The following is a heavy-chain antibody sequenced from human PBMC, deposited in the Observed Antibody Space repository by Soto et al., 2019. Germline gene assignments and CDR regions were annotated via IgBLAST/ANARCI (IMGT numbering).Heavy chain of an antibody. V-gene: IGHV4-39*01. J-gene: IGHJ4*02. D-gene: IGHD1-26*01. Sequence: KPSETLSLTCTVSGDSLSSRSHHWGWIRQAPGRGLEWIGTISDSGNTYSSSSLRGRVTISVDPAKNQFTLRLTAVTAADTAVYYCARRDYIGSYHFDHWGQGALVTV. CDR3: ARRDYIGSYHFDH. CDR2: ISDSGNT. CDR1: GDSLSSRSHH.